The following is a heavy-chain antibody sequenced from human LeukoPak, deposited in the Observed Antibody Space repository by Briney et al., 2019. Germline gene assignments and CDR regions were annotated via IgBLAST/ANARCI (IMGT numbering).Heavy chain of an antibody. V-gene: IGHV3-30*18. Sequence: GGSLRLSCAASGFTFSSYGMHWVRQAPGKGLEWVAVISYDGSNKYYADSVKGRFTISRDNSKNTLYLQMSSLRAEDTAVYYCAKTNTLRLDPWGQGTLVTVSS. D-gene: IGHD3-16*01. CDR3: AKTNTLRLDP. CDR1: GFTFSSYG. CDR2: ISYDGSNK. J-gene: IGHJ5*02.